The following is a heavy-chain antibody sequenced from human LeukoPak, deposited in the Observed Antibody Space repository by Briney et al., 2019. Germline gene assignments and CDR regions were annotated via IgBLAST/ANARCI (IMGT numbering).Heavy chain of an antibody. J-gene: IGHJ4*02. CDR1: GFTLGRHD. CDR2: LASGSQT. CDR3: VREARGYHYTYFDY. Sequence: GGSLRLSCTASGFTLGRHDMHWVRQPTGEGLEWVAALASGSQTFYAGSVKGRFTVSREDAKNSLYLQMNSLRAGDTAVYYCVREARGYHYTYFDYWGQGTLVTVSS. D-gene: IGHD5-18*01. V-gene: IGHV3-13*01.